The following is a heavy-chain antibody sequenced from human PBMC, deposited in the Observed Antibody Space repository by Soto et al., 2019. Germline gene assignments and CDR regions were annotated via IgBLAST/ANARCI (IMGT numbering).Heavy chain of an antibody. CDR2: IYYSGSS. Sequence: SETLSLTCTVSGGSVNNYYWSWIRQPPGKGLEWIGSIYYSGSSDYNPSLKSRVTISLDTSKNQFSLKLSSVTAADTAVYYCARHSWELRKTFDYWGQGTLVTVSS. CDR3: ARHSWELRKTFDY. V-gene: IGHV4-59*08. J-gene: IGHJ4*01. CDR1: GGSVNNYY. D-gene: IGHD1-7*01.